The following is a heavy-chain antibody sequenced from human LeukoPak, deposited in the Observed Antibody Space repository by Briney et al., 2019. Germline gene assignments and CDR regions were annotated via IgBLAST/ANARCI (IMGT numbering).Heavy chain of an antibody. D-gene: IGHD1-26*01. CDR1: GYTFTGYF. CDR2: INPNNGDT. Sequence: GASVKVSCKAAGYTFTGYFMDWVRQAPGQGLEWMGEINPNNGDTKFAQKFEGRVTMTRDTSITTAYMELSSLKSDDTAAYYCARLRWERGALDYWGQGTPVTVSS. CDR3: ARLRWERGALDY. J-gene: IGHJ4*02. V-gene: IGHV1-2*02.